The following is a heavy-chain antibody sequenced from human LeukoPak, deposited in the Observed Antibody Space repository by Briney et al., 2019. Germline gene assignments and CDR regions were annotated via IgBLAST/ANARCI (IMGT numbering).Heavy chain of an antibody. CDR1: GFTFSTYY. CDR2: ISGSGHST. V-gene: IGHV3-23*01. Sequence: GGSLRLSCAASGFTFSTYYMSWVRQAPGRGLEWVSAISGSGHSTYYADSVRGRFTISRDNSKNTRYLRMNSLRADDTAVYYCVKDEPGNSWYNWGQVTLITVSS. J-gene: IGHJ4*02. CDR3: VKDEPGNSWYN. D-gene: IGHD6-13*01.